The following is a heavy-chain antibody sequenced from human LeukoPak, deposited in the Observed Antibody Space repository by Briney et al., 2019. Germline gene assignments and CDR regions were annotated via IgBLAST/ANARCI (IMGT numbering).Heavy chain of an antibody. Sequence: GGSLRLSCAASGFTFSSYGMHWVRQAPGKGLEWVAFIRYDGSNKYYADSVKGRFTISRDNSKNTLYLQMNSLRAEDTAVYYCAKDGLDCSSTSCPPQDYYYYYMDVWGKGTTVTVSS. V-gene: IGHV3-30*02. D-gene: IGHD2-2*01. CDR3: AKDGLDCSSTSCPPQDYYYYYMDV. CDR2: IRYDGSNK. J-gene: IGHJ6*03. CDR1: GFTFSSYG.